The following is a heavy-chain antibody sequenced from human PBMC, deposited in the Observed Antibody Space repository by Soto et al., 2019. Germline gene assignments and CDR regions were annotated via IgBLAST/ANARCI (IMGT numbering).Heavy chain of an antibody. CDR2: IYYSGST. J-gene: IGHJ5*02. D-gene: IGHD6-6*01. V-gene: IGHV4-31*03. CDR3: ARDRHNNFFDP. CDR1: GASMSSGSYY. Sequence: SETLYITCTVSGASMSSGSYYWTWIRQSPGKGLEWIGYIYYSGSTYYNPSLESRVAISLDTSRSQFSLTLHSVTAADTAIYYCARDRHNNFFDPWGQGTLVTVS.